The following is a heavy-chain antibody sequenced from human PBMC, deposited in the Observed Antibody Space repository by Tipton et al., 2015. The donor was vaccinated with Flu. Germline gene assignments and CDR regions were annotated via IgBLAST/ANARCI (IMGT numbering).Heavy chain of an antibody. CDR2: INTDGRST. Sequence: SLRLSCAVSGFTFSTYWMHWVRQAPGKGLVWVSRINTDGRSTNYADSVKGRFTISRDSAKNTLYLQMDSLRVEDTAVYYCARGSLAGRGDFHFDLWGRGTLVTVSS. V-gene: IGHV3-74*01. D-gene: IGHD6-6*01. CDR3: ARGSLAGRGDFHFDL. CDR1: GFTFSTYW. J-gene: IGHJ2*01.